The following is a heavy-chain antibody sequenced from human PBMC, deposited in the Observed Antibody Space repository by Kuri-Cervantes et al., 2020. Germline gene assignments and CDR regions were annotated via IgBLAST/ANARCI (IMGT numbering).Heavy chain of an antibody. Sequence: GESLKISCAASGFTFSSYAMHWVRQAPGKGLEWVALISYDGSNKYYADSMKGRFTISRDNSKNTLYLQMNSLRVEETAVYYCANDGLGGVGIDHWGQGTLVTVSS. CDR2: ISYDGSNK. CDR3: ANDGLGGVGIDH. V-gene: IGHV3-30*18. J-gene: IGHJ4*02. D-gene: IGHD2-8*02. CDR1: GFTFSSYA.